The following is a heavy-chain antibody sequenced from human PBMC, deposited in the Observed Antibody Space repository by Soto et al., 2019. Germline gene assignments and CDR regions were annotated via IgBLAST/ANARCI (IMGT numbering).Heavy chain of an antibody. J-gene: IGHJ4*02. V-gene: IGHV4-59*01. D-gene: IGHD3-9*01. Sequence: TSETLSLTCTVSGGSISSYYWSWIRQPPGKGLEWIGYIYYSGSTNYNPSLKSRVTISVDTSKNQFSLKLSSVTAADTAVYYCARSYYDILTGYQIDYWGQGTLVTVSS. CDR3: ARSYYDILTGYQIDY. CDR2: IYYSGST. CDR1: GGSISSYY.